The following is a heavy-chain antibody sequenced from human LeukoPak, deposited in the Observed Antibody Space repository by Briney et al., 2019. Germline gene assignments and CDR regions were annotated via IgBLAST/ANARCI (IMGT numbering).Heavy chain of an antibody. CDR2: ISPNSGNT. CDR1: GYTFPNFG. CDR3: ARQGVTAAENNYFYYYMDF. Sequence: ASVKVSCKASGYTFPNFGITWVRHAPGQGLEWMGWISPNSGNTKSAQKFQGRVTMTTDTSTSTAYMEPRSLRSDDTAVYYCARQGVTAAENNYFYYYMDFWGKGTTVTVSS. V-gene: IGHV1-18*01. D-gene: IGHD6-13*01. J-gene: IGHJ6*03.